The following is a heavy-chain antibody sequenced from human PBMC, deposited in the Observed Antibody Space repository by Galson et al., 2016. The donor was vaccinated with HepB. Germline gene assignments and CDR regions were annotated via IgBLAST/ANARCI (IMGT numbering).Heavy chain of an antibody. CDR1: GASISSYY. D-gene: IGHD2-2*01. CDR2: FYYGGST. J-gene: IGHJ6*02. Sequence: LSLTCTVSGASISSYYWTWIRHSPGRGLEWIVSFYYGGSTYYNPFLKSRLTMSVDTSKNHFSLKLSSVTAADTAVYYCARGPKYCSSASCYWSGMDVWGQGTTVTVSS. V-gene: IGHV4-59*01. CDR3: ARGPKYCSSASCYWSGMDV.